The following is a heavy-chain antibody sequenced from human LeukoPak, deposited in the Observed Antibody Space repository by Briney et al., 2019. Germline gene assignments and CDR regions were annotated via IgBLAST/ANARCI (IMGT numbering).Heavy chain of an antibody. D-gene: IGHD3-9*01. V-gene: IGHV1-69*05. CDR3: ARVLSRLVPDYYYMDV. CDR2: IIPIFGTA. J-gene: IGHJ6*03. CDR1: GGTFSSYA. Sequence: PVKVSCKASGGTFSSYAISWVRQAPGQGLEWMGGIIPIFGTANYAQKFQGRVTITTDESTSTAYMELSSLRSEDTAVYYCARVLSRLVPDYYYMDVWGKGTTVTVSS.